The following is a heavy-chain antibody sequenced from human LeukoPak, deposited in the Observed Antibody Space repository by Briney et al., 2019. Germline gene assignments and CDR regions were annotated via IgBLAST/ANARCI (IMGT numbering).Heavy chain of an antibody. J-gene: IGHJ6*02. V-gene: IGHV3-23*01. CDR2: ISGSDGST. CDR1: GLTFSNYA. CDR3: AKSRVDTNLITRGLDV. Sequence: PGGSLRLSCAASGLTFSNYAMTWVRQAAGKGLEWVSTISGSDGSTYYADSVKGRFSISRDNSKNTLYLQMNSLRAEDTAVYYCAKSRVDTNLITRGLDVWGQGTTVTVSS. D-gene: IGHD5-18*01.